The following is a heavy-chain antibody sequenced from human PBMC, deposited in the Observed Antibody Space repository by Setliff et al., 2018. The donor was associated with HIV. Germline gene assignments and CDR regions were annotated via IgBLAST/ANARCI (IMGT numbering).Heavy chain of an antibody. J-gene: IGHJ5*02. V-gene: IGHV4-30-4*08. CDR1: GYYISGGYY. Sequence: SETLSLTCAVSGYYISGGYYWCWIRQSPGKGLEWIGYIYYSGSTHYSPSLKSRVTISGDTSKNQFSLKLSSVTAADTAVYYCARENIFFDSRIAYNWFDPWGQGTLVTVSS. D-gene: IGHD3-9*01. CDR2: IYYSGST. CDR3: ARENIFFDSRIAYNWFDP.